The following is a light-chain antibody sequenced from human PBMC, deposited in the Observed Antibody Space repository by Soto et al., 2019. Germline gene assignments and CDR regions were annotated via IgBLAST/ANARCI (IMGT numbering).Light chain of an antibody. V-gene: IGKV3-20*01. CDR3: QQYAT. Sequence: EIVLTQSPGTLSLSPGERATLSCRASQSVSSSYLAWYQQKPGQAPRLLIYGASTTATGIPARFSGSGSGTEFTLTISSLEPEDFAVYYCQQYATFGGGTKVDIK. J-gene: IGKJ4*01. CDR2: GAS. CDR1: QSVSSSY.